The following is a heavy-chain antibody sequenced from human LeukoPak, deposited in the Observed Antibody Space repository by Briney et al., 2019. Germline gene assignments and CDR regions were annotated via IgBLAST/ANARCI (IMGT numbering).Heavy chain of an antibody. CDR1: GFIFSDYW. J-gene: IGHJ4*02. D-gene: IGHD3-10*01. CDR2: IKLDGSEK. Sequence: GGSLRLSCAASGFIFSDYWMSWVRQAPGKGLEWVATIKLDGSEKYYVDSVRGRFTISRDNAKNSLYLQMDSLRAEDTAVYYCAKDPGGGWFGELAYFDYWGQGTLVTVSS. CDR3: AKDPGGGWFGELAYFDY. V-gene: IGHV3-7*01.